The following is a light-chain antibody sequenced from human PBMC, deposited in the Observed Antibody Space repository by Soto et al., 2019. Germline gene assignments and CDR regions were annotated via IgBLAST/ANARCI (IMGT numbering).Light chain of an antibody. J-gene: IGLJ3*02. CDR3: GTWDSRLSAWV. Sequence: QSVLTQPPSVSAAPGQKVTISCSGSSSNIGNNYVSWYQQLPGTAPKLLIYENNKRPSGIPDRFSGSKSGTSATLGITGLQTGDEADYYCGTWDSRLSAWVFGGATKLTVL. CDR1: SSNIGNNY. CDR2: ENN. V-gene: IGLV1-51*02.